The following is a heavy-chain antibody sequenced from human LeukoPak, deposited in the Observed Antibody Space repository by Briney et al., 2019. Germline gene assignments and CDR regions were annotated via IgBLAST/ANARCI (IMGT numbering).Heavy chain of an antibody. J-gene: IGHJ4*02. CDR2: ISSSSSYI. D-gene: IGHD3-22*01. Sequence: GGSLRLSCAASGFTFSSYSMNWVRQAPGKGLEWVSSISSSSSYIYYADSVKGRFTISRDNAKNSLYLQMNSLRAEDTAVYYCAREDDYYDSSGLDYWGQGTLVTVSS. V-gene: IGHV3-21*01. CDR3: AREDDYYDSSGLDY. CDR1: GFTFSSYS.